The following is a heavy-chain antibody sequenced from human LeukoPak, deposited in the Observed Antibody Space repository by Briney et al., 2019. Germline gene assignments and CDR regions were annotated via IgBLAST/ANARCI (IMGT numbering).Heavy chain of an antibody. CDR3: AKQQWLGYFDY. CDR1: GFTFSSYG. D-gene: IGHD6-19*01. Sequence: GGSLRLSCAASGFTFSSYGMHWVRQAPGKGLEWVAVISYDGSNKYYADSVKGRLTISRDNSKNTLYLQMNSLRAEDTAVYYCAKQQWLGYFDYWGQGTPVTVSS. V-gene: IGHV3-30*18. J-gene: IGHJ4*02. CDR2: ISYDGSNK.